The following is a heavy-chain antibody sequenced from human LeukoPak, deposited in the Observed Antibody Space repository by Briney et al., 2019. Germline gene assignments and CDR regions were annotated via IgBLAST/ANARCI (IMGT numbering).Heavy chain of an antibody. CDR1: GGSISSYY. V-gene: IGHV4-59*08. J-gene: IGHJ5*02. Sequence: PSETLSLTCTVSGGSISSYYWNWIRQPPGKGLEWIGYIYSSGSTNYNPSLKSRVTISGDTSKNQISLKLSSVTAADTAVYYCARHNLYCRGASYYPNWFDPWGQGTLVTVSS. D-gene: IGHD2-15*01. CDR3: ARHNLYCRGASYYPNWFDP. CDR2: IYSSGST.